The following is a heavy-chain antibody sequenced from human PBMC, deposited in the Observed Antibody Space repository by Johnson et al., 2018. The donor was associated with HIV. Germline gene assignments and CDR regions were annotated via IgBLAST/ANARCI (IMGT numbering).Heavy chain of an antibody. D-gene: IGHD3-10*01. V-gene: IGHV3-66*01. CDR2: IYSGGST. J-gene: IGHJ3*02. CDR1: GFSVSNTY. Sequence: VQLVESGGGVVQPGRSLRLSCAASGFSVSNTYMNWVRQAPGKGLEWVSVIYSGGSTYYADSVKGRFTISRDNSKNTLYLQMNSLRVEDTAVYYCASEVRGVLDIWGQGTMVTVSS. CDR3: ASEVRGVLDI.